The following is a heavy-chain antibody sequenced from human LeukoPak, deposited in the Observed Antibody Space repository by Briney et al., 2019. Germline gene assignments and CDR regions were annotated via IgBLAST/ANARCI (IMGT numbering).Heavy chain of an antibody. Sequence: GGSLRLSCAASGFTFSSYSMNWVRQAPGKGLEWVSGTSDRGDYTYYADSVKGRFTISRDNSKNTLYLQMNSLRAEDTALYFCAKKAQYNGNYPLDYWAREPWSPSPQ. D-gene: IGHD1-26*01. CDR1: GFTFSSYS. V-gene: IGHV3-23*01. CDR3: AKKAQYNGNYPLDY. J-gene: IGHJ4*02. CDR2: TSDRGDYT.